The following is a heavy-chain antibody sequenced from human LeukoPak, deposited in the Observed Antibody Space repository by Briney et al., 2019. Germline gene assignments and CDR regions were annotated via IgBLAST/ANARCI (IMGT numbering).Heavy chain of an antibody. CDR1: GFTLSNAW. V-gene: IGHV3-66*01. J-gene: IGHJ4*02. D-gene: IGHD6-19*01. CDR3: ARVGVAVAGTVGYFDY. CDR2: IYSGGST. Sequence: PGGSLRLPCAASGFTLSNAWMTWVRQAPGKGLECVLVIYSGGSTYYADSVKGRFTISRDNSKNTLYLQMNSLRAEDTAVYYCARVGVAVAGTVGYFDYWGQGTLVTVSS.